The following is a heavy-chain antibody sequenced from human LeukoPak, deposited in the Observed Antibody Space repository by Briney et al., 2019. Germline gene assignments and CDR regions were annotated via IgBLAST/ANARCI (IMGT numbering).Heavy chain of an antibody. CDR1: GFTFGNYW. CDR3: ARGALEYSGYDQTFDY. V-gene: IGHV3-30-3*01. Sequence: QAGGSLRLSCAVSGFTFGNYWMSWVRQAPGKGLEWVTVISYDGNSKYYTDSVKGRFTISRDNSKNTVYLQMNSLRVEDTAVYYCARGALEYSGYDQTFDYWAQGTLVTVSS. D-gene: IGHD5-12*01. CDR2: ISYDGNSK. J-gene: IGHJ4*02.